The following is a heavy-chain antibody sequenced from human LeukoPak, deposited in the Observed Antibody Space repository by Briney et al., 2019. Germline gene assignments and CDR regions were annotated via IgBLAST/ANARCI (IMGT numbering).Heavy chain of an antibody. D-gene: IGHD6-19*01. Sequence: GGSLRLSCAASGFTFSSYAMSWVRQAPGKGLEWVSSISGRGGSTYYADSVKGRFTISRDNSKNTLYLQMNSLRSEDTAIYYCAKIPWVSSGWGDYFDYWGQGTLVTVSS. CDR3: AKIPWVSSGWGDYFDY. CDR1: GFTFSSYA. V-gene: IGHV3-23*01. CDR2: ISGRGGST. J-gene: IGHJ4*02.